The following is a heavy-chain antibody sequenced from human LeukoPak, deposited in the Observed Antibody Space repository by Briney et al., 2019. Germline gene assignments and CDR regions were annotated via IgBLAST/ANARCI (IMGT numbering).Heavy chain of an antibody. CDR2: IKQDGSEK. Sequence: PGGSLRLSCAASGFPFSGSWMDWVRQAPGKRMEWVANIKQDGSEKHYADSVKGRFTISRDSAKNSLFLQMSGLRAEDTAVYYCSRSLDCWGQGALVTVSS. V-gene: IGHV3-7*01. CDR1: GFPFSGSW. CDR3: SRSLDC. J-gene: IGHJ4*02.